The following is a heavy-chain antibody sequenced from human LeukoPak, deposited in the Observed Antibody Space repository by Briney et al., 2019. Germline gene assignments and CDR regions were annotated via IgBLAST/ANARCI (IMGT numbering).Heavy chain of an antibody. CDR3: ARVRDHFSLRAAYFDY. V-gene: IGHV3-30*01. D-gene: IGHD1-14*01. J-gene: IGHJ4*02. CDR1: GFTFSNYW. CDR2: ISYDGSNK. Sequence: QPGGSLRLSCAASGFTFSNYWMTWVRQAPGKGLEWVVVISYDGSNKYYADSVKGRFTISRDNSKNTLYLQMNSLRAEDTAVYYCARVRDHFSLRAAYFDYWGQGTLVTVSS.